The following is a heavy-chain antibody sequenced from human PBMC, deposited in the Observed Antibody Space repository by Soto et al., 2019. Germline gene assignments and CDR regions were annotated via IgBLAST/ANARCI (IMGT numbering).Heavy chain of an antibody. D-gene: IGHD6-6*01. Sequence: PSETLSLTCTVSGGSISSGDYYWSWIRQPPGKGLECIGYIYYSGSTYYSPSFQGQVTISADKSISTAYLQWSSLKASDTAMYYCARLLRSSSSGWGVDYYYGMDVWGQGTTVTVSS. CDR3: ARLLRSSSSGWGVDYYYGMDV. V-gene: IGHV4-30-4*01. CDR2: IYYSGST. CDR1: GGSISSGDYY. J-gene: IGHJ6*02.